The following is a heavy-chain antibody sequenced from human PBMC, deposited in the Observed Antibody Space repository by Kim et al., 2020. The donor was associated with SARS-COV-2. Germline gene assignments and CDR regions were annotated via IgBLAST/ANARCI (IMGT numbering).Heavy chain of an antibody. V-gene: IGHV1-18*01. J-gene: IGHJ5*02. CDR1: GYTFTSYG. CDR2: ISAYNGNT. CDR3: ARDYYYGSGSFRFDP. D-gene: IGHD3-10*01. Sequence: ASVKVSCKASGYTFTSYGISWVRQAPGQGLEWMGWISAYNGNTNYAQKLQGRVTMTTDTSTSTAYMELRSLRSDDTAVYYCARDYYYGSGSFRFDPWGQGTLVTVSS.